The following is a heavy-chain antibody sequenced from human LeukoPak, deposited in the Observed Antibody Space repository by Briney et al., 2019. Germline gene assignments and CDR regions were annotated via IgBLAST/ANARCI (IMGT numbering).Heavy chain of an antibody. J-gene: IGHJ4*02. CDR1: GFTFSNAW. CDR2: IFSGGDT. D-gene: IGHD3-22*01. Sequence: PGRSLRLSCAASGFTFSNAWMSWVRQAPGKGLDCVSIIFSGGDTSYADSVEGRFTISRDNSKNTLYLQMHSLRAEDTAVYYCAAGIYDVRGYSLDYWGQGALVTVSS. CDR3: AAGIYDVRGYSLDY. V-gene: IGHV3-53*01.